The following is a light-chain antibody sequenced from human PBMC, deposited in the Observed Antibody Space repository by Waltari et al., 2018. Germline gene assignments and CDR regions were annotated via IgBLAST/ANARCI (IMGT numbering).Light chain of an antibody. CDR1: YLGNRN. V-gene: IGLV3-1*01. CDR3: QAWDNSASVV. Sequence: SYEMIQPPSVSVSPGQTASITCPGDYLGNRNVFWYQQRPGQSPVLVIYQNNNRPSEIPGRFSGSNSGNTATLTITGTQAMDEADYYCQAWDNSASVVFGGGTRLTVL. J-gene: IGLJ2*01. CDR2: QNN.